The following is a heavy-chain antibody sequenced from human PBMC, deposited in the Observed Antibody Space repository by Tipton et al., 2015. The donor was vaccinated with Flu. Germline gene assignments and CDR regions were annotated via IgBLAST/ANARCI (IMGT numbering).Heavy chain of an antibody. CDR3: ARDLAPYSSGWYVPLAWGFDY. CDR1: GYSISSGYY. D-gene: IGHD6-19*01. CDR2: IYHSGST. Sequence: TLSLTCTVSGYSISSGYYWGWIRQPPGKGLEWIGSIYHSGSTYYNPSLQSRVTISVDTSKNQFSLKLSSVTAADTAVYYCARDLAPYSSGWYVPLAWGFDYWGQGTLVTVSS. V-gene: IGHV4-38-2*02. J-gene: IGHJ4*02.